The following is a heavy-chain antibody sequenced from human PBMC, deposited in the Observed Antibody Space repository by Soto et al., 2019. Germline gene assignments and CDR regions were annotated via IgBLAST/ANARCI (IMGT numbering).Heavy chain of an antibody. Sequence: EVQLVESGGGLVKPGGSLRLSCAASGFTFSSYSMNWVRQAPGKGLEWVSSISSSSSYIYYADSVMGRFTISRDNAKNSLYLQINSLSAENTALYYCARDLPCSGGSCYGAAFDIWGQGTMVTVSS. CDR2: ISSSSSYI. J-gene: IGHJ3*02. D-gene: IGHD2-15*01. V-gene: IGHV3-21*01. CDR3: ARDLPCSGGSCYGAAFDI. CDR1: GFTFSSYS.